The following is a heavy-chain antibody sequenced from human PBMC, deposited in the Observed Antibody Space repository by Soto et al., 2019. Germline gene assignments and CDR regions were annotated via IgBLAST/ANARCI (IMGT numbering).Heavy chain of an antibody. Sequence: ASVKVSCKVSGYTLTELSMHWVRQAPGKGLEWMGGFDPEDGETIYAQKFQGRVTMTEDTSTDTAYMELSSLRSEDTAVYYCATGPIDYYDSSGYYYFDYWGQATLVTVSS. CDR1: GYTLTELS. CDR2: FDPEDGET. J-gene: IGHJ4*02. CDR3: ATGPIDYYDSSGYYYFDY. D-gene: IGHD3-22*01. V-gene: IGHV1-24*01.